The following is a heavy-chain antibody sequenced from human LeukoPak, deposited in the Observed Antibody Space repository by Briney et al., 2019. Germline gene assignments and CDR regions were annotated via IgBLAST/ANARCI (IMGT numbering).Heavy chain of an antibody. CDR3: ARDRSGYSGYDFFDY. CDR2: IKQDGSEK. Sequence: GGSLRLSCAASGFTFSSYWMSWVRQAPGKGLEWVANIKQDGSEKYYVDSVKGRFTISRDNAKNSLYLQMNSLRAEGTAVYYCARDRSGYSGYDFFDYWGQGALVTVSS. V-gene: IGHV3-7*01. J-gene: IGHJ4*02. D-gene: IGHD5-12*01. CDR1: GFTFSSYW.